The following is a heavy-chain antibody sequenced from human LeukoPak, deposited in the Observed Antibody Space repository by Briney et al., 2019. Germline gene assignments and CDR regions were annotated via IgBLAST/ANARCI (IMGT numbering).Heavy chain of an antibody. CDR3: ARDRRTQLVTPDTWDYYGMDV. Sequence: PGGSLRLSCAASGFTFSSYWMSWVRQAPGKGLEWVANIKQDGSEKYYVDSVKGRFTISRDNAKNSLYLQMNSLRAEDTVVYYCARDRRTQLVTPDTWDYYGMDVWGQGTTVTVSS. V-gene: IGHV3-7*01. D-gene: IGHD5-24*01. CDR2: IKQDGSEK. CDR1: GFTFSSYW. J-gene: IGHJ6*02.